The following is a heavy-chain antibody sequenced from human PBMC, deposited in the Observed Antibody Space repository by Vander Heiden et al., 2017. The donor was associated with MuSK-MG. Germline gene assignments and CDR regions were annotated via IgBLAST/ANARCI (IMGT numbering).Heavy chain of an antibody. V-gene: IGHV3-23*01. CDR1: GFTFSSYA. J-gene: IGHJ4*02. D-gene: IGHD6-13*01. CDR3: AKRTTSGTLYFFDY. CDR2: SGVSGNT. Sequence: EVQLLESGGGLVQPGGSLSLSCGASGFTFSSYAMSWVRQAPGKGLKWVSTSGVSGNTYYADSVKGRFTISRDNSKNTLYLQINSLTAEDTAIYYCAKRTTSGTLYFFDYWGQGTLVTVSS.